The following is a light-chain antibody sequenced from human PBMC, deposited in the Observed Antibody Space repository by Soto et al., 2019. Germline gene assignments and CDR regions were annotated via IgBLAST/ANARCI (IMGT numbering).Light chain of an antibody. Sequence: QSALTQPASVSGSLGQSITISCTGTSGDVGAYNFVSWFQHYPGKAPKIILYDVISRPSGVSNRFSGSKSGNTATLTISGLQAEDEANYYCSSFTTTDILVLGGGTKGTVL. J-gene: IGLJ3*02. CDR3: SSFTTTDILV. CDR1: SGDVGAYNF. V-gene: IGLV2-14*03. CDR2: DVI.